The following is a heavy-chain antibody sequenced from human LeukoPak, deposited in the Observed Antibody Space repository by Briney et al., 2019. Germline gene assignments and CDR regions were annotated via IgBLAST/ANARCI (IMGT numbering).Heavy chain of an antibody. V-gene: IGHV3-49*03. D-gene: IGHD3-9*01. CDR2: IRNKAYGGTA. Sequence: PGGSLRLSCTASGFTFSDYAMSWFRQAPGKGLEGGGFIRNKAYGGTAEYAASVKGRFTSSRDDSKTIAYLQMNSLKTEDTAVYYCTREKRYFDWFQADFWGQGTLVTVSS. CDR3: TREKRYFDWFQADF. J-gene: IGHJ4*02. CDR1: GFTFSDYA.